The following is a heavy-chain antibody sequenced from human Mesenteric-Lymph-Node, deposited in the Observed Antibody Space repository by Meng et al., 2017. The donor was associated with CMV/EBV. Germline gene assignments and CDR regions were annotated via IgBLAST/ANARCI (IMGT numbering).Heavy chain of an antibody. CDR2: VYTAEST. J-gene: IGHJ4*02. CDR3: ARVSTGPGGDFDY. CDR1: GFTVNANF. V-gene: IGHV3-66*02. D-gene: IGHD4-17*01. Sequence: GESLKISCAVSGFTVNANFMTWVRQPPGKGLEWVSVVYTAESTSYADSVKGRFTISRDTSKNTVFLQMNSLSPEDTAMYYCARVSTGPGGDFDYWGQGTLVTVSS.